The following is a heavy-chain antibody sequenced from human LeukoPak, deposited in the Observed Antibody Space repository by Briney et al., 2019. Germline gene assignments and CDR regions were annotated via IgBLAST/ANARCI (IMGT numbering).Heavy chain of an antibody. D-gene: IGHD4-23*01. J-gene: IGHJ4*02. V-gene: IGHV3-48*03. CDR3: ARESADYGGKWGDY. CDR1: GFTFSNYE. Sequence: PGGSLRLSCAASGFTFSNYEMNWVRQAPGKGLEWVSYISRSGDTIYYADSVKGRFSISRDNTKNSLYLQMNSLRADDTAVYYCARESADYGGKWGDYWGQGTPVTVSS. CDR2: ISRSGDTI.